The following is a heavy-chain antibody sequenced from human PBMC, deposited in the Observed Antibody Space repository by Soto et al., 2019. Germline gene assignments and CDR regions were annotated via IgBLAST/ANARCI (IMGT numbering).Heavy chain of an antibody. Sequence: PSETLSLTCSVSDGSISRYYWSWIRQPPGKGLEWIGYIYYSGSTNYNPSLKSRVTISVDTSKNQFSLKLSSVTAADTAVYYCARRYGGTFDYWGQGTLVTVSS. CDR2: IYYSGST. V-gene: IGHV4-59*08. CDR1: DGSISRYY. J-gene: IGHJ4*02. D-gene: IGHD2-15*01. CDR3: ARRYGGTFDY.